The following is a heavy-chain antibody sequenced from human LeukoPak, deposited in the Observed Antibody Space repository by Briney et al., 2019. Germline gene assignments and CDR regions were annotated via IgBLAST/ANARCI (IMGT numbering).Heavy chain of an antibody. CDR3: ARGGIGSGWYSAPRLFDY. D-gene: IGHD6-19*01. CDR1: GFTFSSYS. Sequence: PGGSLRLSCAASGFTFSSYSMNWVRQAPGKGLEWVSSISSSSSYIYYADSVKGRFTISRDNAKNSLYLQMNSLRAEDTAVYYCARGGIGSGWYSAPRLFDYWGQGTLVTVSS. V-gene: IGHV3-21*01. J-gene: IGHJ4*02. CDR2: ISSSSSYI.